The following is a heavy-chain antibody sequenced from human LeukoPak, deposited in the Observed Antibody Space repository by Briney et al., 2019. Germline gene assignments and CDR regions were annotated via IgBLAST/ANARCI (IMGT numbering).Heavy chain of an antibody. V-gene: IGHV3-11*01. Sequence: GGSLRLSCAASGFTFSDYYMSWIRQAPGKGLEWVSYISSSGSTIYYADSVKGRFTISRDNAKNSLYLQMNSLRAEDTAVYYCTTRSGFWSASDYWGQGTLVTVSS. D-gene: IGHD3-3*01. J-gene: IGHJ4*02. CDR3: TTRSGFWSASDY. CDR2: ISSSGSTI. CDR1: GFTFSDYY.